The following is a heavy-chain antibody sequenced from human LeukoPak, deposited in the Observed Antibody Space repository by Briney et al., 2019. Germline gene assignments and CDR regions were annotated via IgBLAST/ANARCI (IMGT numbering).Heavy chain of an antibody. V-gene: IGHV1-18*01. D-gene: IGHD4-17*01. Sequence: GASVKVSCTASGYTFTSYGISWVRQAPGQGLEWMGWISAYNGNTNYAQKLQGRVTMTTDTSTSTAYMELRSLRSDDTAVYYCARGVYGDYPNYYYYGMDVWGQGTTVTVSS. CDR1: GYTFTSYG. J-gene: IGHJ6*02. CDR3: ARGVYGDYPNYYYYGMDV. CDR2: ISAYNGNT.